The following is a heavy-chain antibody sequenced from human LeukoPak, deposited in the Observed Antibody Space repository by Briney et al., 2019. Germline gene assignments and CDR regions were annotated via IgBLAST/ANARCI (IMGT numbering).Heavy chain of an antibody. Sequence: GASVKVSCKASGYTFTSYGISWVRQAPGQGLEWMGWISAYNGNTNYAQKLQGRVTMTTDTSTSTAYMELRSLRSDDTAVYYCVRDSTCSSLPGLHFDPRGQGTLLTVSS. CDR1: GYTFTSYG. J-gene: IGHJ5*02. CDR3: VRDSTCSSLPGLHFDP. D-gene: IGHD6-19*01. CDR2: ISAYNGNT. V-gene: IGHV1-18*01.